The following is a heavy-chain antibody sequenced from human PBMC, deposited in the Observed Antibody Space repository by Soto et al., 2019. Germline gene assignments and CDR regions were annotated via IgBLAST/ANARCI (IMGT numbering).Heavy chain of an antibody. J-gene: IGHJ4*02. Sequence: SLRLSCAASGFDVSGFYMNWVRQAPGKGLEWVSVIFTTGITYYADSVKGRFTISRDDSTNTLYLQMNSLRAEDTAVYYCARERYSYGFDYWGQGTVVTVSS. CDR3: ARERYSYGFDY. D-gene: IGHD5-18*01. CDR2: IFTTGIT. V-gene: IGHV3-53*01. CDR1: GFDVSGFY.